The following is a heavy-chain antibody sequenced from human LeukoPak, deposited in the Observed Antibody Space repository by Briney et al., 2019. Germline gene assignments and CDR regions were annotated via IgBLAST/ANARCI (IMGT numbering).Heavy chain of an antibody. D-gene: IGHD3-9*01. V-gene: IGHV3-64*01. CDR3: AREGLRYFDWLSNYFDY. Sequence: GGSLRLSCAASGFTFRSYGMVWVRQAPGKGLEYVSGITSNGGTTYYGNSVKGRFTISRDNAKNSLYLQMNSLRAEDTAVYYCAREGLRYFDWLSNYFDYWGQGTLVTVSS. J-gene: IGHJ4*02. CDR2: ITSNGGTT. CDR1: GFTFRSYG.